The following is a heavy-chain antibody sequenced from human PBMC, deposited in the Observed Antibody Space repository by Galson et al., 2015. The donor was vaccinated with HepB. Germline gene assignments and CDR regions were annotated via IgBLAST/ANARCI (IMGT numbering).Heavy chain of an antibody. Sequence: SLRLSCAASGFTFSTYPMHWVRQTPGKGLEWVAVISYHGTDKYYADSVKGRFTISRDNSKNTLYLQMNGLRTEDTALYYCTRDRGAIAALYFYDYWGQGAQVTVSS. J-gene: IGHJ4*02. CDR2: ISYHGTDK. CDR1: GFTFSTYP. V-gene: IGHV3-30*04. D-gene: IGHD2-15*01. CDR3: TRDRGAIAALYFYDY.